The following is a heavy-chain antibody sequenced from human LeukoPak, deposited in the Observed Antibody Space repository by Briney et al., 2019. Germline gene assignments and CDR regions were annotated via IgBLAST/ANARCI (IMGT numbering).Heavy chain of an antibody. CDR2: MNQDGSEK. CDR3: AKMYSSGWYFLFDY. CDR1: GFTFSSYW. Sequence: GGSLRLSCAASGFTFSSYWMSWVRQAPGKGLEWVANMNQDGSEKYYVDSVKGRFTISRDNSKNTLYLQMNSLRAEDTAVYYCAKMYSSGWYFLFDYWGQGTLVTVSS. V-gene: IGHV3-7*05. D-gene: IGHD6-19*01. J-gene: IGHJ4*02.